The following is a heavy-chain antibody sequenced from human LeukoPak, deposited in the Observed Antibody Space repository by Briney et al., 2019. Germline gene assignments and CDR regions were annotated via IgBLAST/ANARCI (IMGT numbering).Heavy chain of an antibody. CDR3: AREGDFGAY. CDR1: GGTFSSYT. CDR2: IIPILGIA. Sequence: VASVKVSCKASGGTFSSYTISWVRPAPGQGLEWMGRIIPILGIANYAQKFPGRVTITADKSTSTAYMELSSLRSEDTAVYYCAREGDFGAYWGQGTLVTVSS. J-gene: IGHJ4*02. D-gene: IGHD3-3*01. V-gene: IGHV1-69*04.